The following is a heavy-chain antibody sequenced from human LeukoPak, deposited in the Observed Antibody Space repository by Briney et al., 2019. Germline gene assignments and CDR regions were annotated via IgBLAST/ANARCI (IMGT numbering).Heavy chain of an antibody. CDR2: MKANSGDT. CDR1: GYTFDNFE. V-gene: IGHV1-8*01. Sequence: EASVKVSCKASGYTFDNFEINWVRQAPGQGLKWMGWMKANSGDTGYPEKFRGRVTMTRDTSRNTAYMELSSLTSEDTAVYYCARGFCTGHACYTAEYLPHWGQGTLITVSS. CDR3: ARGFCTGHACYTAEYLPH. D-gene: IGHD2-8*02. J-gene: IGHJ1*01.